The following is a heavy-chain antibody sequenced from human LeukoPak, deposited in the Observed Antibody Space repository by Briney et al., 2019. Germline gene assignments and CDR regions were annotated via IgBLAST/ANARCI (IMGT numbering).Heavy chain of an antibody. CDR3: ARGSRIYCSSTSCYSPRFDP. CDR1: DGSFSGYY. CDR2: INHSGST. Sequence: PSETLSLTCAVYDGSFSGYYWSWIRQPPGKGLEWIGEINHSGSTNYNPSLKSRVTISVDTSKNQFSLKLSSVTAADTAVYYCARGSRIYCSSTSCYSPRFDPWGQGTLVTVSS. V-gene: IGHV4-34*01. J-gene: IGHJ5*02. D-gene: IGHD2-2*01.